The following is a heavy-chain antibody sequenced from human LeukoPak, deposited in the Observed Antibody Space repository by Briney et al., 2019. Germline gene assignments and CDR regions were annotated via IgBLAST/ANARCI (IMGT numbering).Heavy chain of an antibody. J-gene: IGHJ4*02. D-gene: IGHD2-15*01. V-gene: IGHV3-30*02. CDR3: AKTHCSRGSCYPDY. CDR1: GFTLSSYG. CDR2: IQYDGGNT. Sequence: GGSLRLSCAASGFTLSSYGIHWVRQTPGKGLEWVAFIQYDGGNTYYADSVKGRFTISRNNSKNTLYLQMNSLRTEDTAVFYCAKTHCSRGSCYPDYWGQGTLVTVSS.